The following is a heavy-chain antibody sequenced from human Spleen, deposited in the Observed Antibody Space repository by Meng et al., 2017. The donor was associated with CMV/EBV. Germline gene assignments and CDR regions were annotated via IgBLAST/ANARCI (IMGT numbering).Heavy chain of an antibody. CDR2: IIPIFGTA. V-gene: IGHV1-69*05. D-gene: IGHD6-13*01. Sequence: SGGTFRSYALSWVRQAPGQGLEWMGGIIPIFGTANYAQKFQGRVTITTDESTSTAYMELSSLRSEDTAVYYCARGQDGPASWYGFEDWGQGTLVTVSS. CDR3: ARGQDGPASWYGFED. CDR1: GGTFRSYA. J-gene: IGHJ5*02.